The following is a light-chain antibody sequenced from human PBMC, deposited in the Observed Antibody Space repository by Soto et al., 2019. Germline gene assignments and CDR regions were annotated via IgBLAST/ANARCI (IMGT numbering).Light chain of an antibody. CDR1: KNDVGVYDF. V-gene: IGLV2-8*01. CDR3: KSYAGSNTYV. CDR2: EVV. Sequence: QSVQTQPAYVSGSPGQSITISCTGTKNDVGVYDFVSWHQHHPGKAPRLIIYEVVQRPSGVPDRFSGSKSGNTASLTVSGLQAADEADYFCKSYAGSNTYVFGSGTKV. J-gene: IGLJ1*01.